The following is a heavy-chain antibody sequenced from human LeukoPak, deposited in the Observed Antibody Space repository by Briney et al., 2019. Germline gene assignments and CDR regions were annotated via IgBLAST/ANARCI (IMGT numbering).Heavy chain of an antibody. Sequence: GGSLRLSCAASGFTFSSCAISWVRQAPGRGLEWVSAISGSGGSTYYADSVKGRFTISRDNSKNTLYLQMNSLTAEDTAVYYCAKDVRDGYNGGFDYWGQGTLVTVSS. CDR3: AKDVRDGYNGGFDY. CDR2: ISGSGGST. J-gene: IGHJ4*02. CDR1: GFTFSSCA. D-gene: IGHD5-24*01. V-gene: IGHV3-23*01.